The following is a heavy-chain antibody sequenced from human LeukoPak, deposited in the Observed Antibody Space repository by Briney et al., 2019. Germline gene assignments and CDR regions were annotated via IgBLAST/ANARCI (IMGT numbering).Heavy chain of an antibody. D-gene: IGHD3-10*01. CDR3: ARGYHGSGSYGSDY. Sequence: ASVKVSCKASGYTFTGYYMQWVRQAPGQGLEWMGWINPNSGGTNYAQKFQGRVTMTRDTSISTAYMELSRLRSDDTAVYYCARGYHGSGSYGSDYWGQGTLVTVSS. J-gene: IGHJ4*02. CDR2: INPNSGGT. CDR1: GYTFTGYY. V-gene: IGHV1-2*02.